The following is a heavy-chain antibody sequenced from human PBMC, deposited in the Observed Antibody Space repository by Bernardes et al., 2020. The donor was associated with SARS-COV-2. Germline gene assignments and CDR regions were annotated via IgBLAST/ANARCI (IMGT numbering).Heavy chain of an antibody. J-gene: IGHJ6*02. CDR1: GYSFIAYH. CDR2: INPKSGDT. CDR3: ARDLMAYYDFWSGPTPNGMDV. Sequence: ASVKVSCKASGYSFIAYHMHWVRQAPGQGLEWMGWINPKSGDTNYAQKFQGRVTMTRDTSMKIAYMEVSRLISDDTAVYYCARDLMAYYDFWSGPTPNGMDVWGQGTTVTVSS. V-gene: IGHV1-2*02. D-gene: IGHD3-3*01.